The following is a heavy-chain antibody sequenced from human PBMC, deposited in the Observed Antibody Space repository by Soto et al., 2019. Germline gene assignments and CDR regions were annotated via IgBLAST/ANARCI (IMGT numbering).Heavy chain of an antibody. CDR1: AGSISSSKW. D-gene: IGHD4-17*01. J-gene: IGHJ5*02. CDR2: IYHSGST. CDR3: ASKDYADYGWFDP. V-gene: IGHV4-4*02. Sequence: SETLSLTCDVSAGSISSSKWWSWVRQPPGKGLEWIGEIYHSGSTNYNSSLKSRVTISVDKSKNQFSLKLSSVTAADTALYYCASKDYADYGWFDPWGQGTLVTVS.